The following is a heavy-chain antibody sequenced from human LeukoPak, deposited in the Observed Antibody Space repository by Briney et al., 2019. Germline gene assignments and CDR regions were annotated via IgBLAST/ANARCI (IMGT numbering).Heavy chain of an antibody. V-gene: IGHV4-61*02. CDR2: IYTSGST. CDR3: ARDRGRPCGGDCYSAFDI. D-gene: IGHD2-21*01. J-gene: IGHJ3*02. CDR1: GGSISSGDFH. Sequence: ASETLSLTCTVSGGSISSGDFHWSWIRQPAGKGLEWIGRIYTSGSTNYNPSLKSRVTMSVDTSKNQFSLKLSSVTAADTAVYYCARDRGRPCGGDCYSAFDIWGQGTMVTVSS.